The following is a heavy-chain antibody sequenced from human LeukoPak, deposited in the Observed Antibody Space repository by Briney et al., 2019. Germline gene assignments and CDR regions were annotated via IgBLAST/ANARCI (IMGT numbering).Heavy chain of an antibody. CDR1: GGSISSYY. J-gene: IGHJ4*02. V-gene: IGHV4-59*12. Sequence: KTSETLSLTCTVSGGSISSYYWSWIRQPPGKGLEWIGYFYYSGSTNYNPSLKSRVTISVDTSKNQFSLKLSSVTAADTAVYYCARVYSGSNFDYWGQGTLVTVSS. CDR3: ARVYSGSNFDY. D-gene: IGHD1-26*01. CDR2: FYYSGST.